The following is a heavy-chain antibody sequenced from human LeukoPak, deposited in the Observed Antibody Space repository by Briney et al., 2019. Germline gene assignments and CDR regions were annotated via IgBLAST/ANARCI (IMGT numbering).Heavy chain of an antibody. CDR3: ARDRWSSTSYNDY. CDR1: GFTFNSYA. V-gene: IGHV3-64*02. CDR2: IGSDGGTT. D-gene: IGHD2-2*01. Sequence: GGSLRLSCAASGFTFNSYAVNWVRQAPGKGLEYVSVIGSDGGTTYYADSVKGRFTISRDNSKNTPYLQMNSLRAEDTAVYYCARDRWSSTSYNDYWGQGTLVTVSS. J-gene: IGHJ4*02.